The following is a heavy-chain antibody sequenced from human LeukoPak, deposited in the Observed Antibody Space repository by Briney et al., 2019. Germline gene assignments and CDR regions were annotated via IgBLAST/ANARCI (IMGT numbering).Heavy chain of an antibody. V-gene: IGHV1-69*13. D-gene: IGHD5-18*01. CDR1: GGTFSSYA. J-gene: IGHJ4*02. CDR3: ARLRIQLWLTYFDY. Sequence: ASVKVSCKASGGTFSSYAIRWVRQAPGQGLEWMGGIIPIFGTANYAQKFQGRVTITADESTSTAYMELSSLRSEDTAVYYCARLRIQLWLTYFDYWGQGTLVTVSS. CDR2: IIPIFGTA.